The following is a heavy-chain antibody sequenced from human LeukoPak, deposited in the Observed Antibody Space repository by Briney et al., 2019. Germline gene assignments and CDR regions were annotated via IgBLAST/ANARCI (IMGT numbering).Heavy chain of an antibody. J-gene: IGHJ4*02. CDR1: GYTFTSYG. CDR2: ISAYNGNT. D-gene: IGHD3-22*01. Sequence: GASVKVSCKASGYTFTSYGISWVRQAPGQGLEWMGWISAYNGNTNYAQKFQGRVTITADESTSTAYMELSSLRSEDTAVYYCATDSSGYYPKVFDYWGQGTLVTVSS. V-gene: IGHV1-18*01. CDR3: ATDSSGYYPKVFDY.